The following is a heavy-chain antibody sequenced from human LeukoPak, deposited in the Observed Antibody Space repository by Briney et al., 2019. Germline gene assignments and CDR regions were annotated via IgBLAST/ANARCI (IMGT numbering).Heavy chain of an antibody. D-gene: IGHD3-22*01. CDR3: ARDGASSGYYFD. V-gene: IGHV4-34*01. J-gene: IGHJ4*02. Sequence: SETLSLTCAVFGGSFSGYYWSWIRQPPGKGLEWIGEINHSGSTNYNPSLKSRVTISVDRSKNQLSLKLSSVTAADTAVYYCARDGASSGYYFDWGQGTLVTVSS. CDR2: INHSGST. CDR1: GGSFSGYY.